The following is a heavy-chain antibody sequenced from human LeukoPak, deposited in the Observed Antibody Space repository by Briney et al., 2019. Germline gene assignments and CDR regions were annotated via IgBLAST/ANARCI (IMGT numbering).Heavy chain of an antibody. CDR3: ALSSPYYYYGMDV. V-gene: IGHV4-30-4*01. CDR2: IYYSGST. J-gene: IGHJ6*02. CDR1: GGSISSGDYY. Sequence: SETLSLTCTVSGGSISSGDYYWRWIRQPPGKGLEWIGYIYYSGSTYYNPSLKSRVTISVDTSKNQFSLKLSSVTAADTAVYYCALSSPYYYYGMDVWGQGTTVTVSS.